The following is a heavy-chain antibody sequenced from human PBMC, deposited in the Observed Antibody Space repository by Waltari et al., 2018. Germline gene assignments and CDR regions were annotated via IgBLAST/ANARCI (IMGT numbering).Heavy chain of an antibody. V-gene: IGHV1-3*01. CDR1: GYTFTSYA. Sequence: QVQLVQSGAEVKKPGASVKVSCKASGYTFTSYAMHWVRQAPGQRLEWMGWINAGNGNTKYSQKFQGRVTITRDTSASTAYMELSSLRSEDTAVYYCAGRILGMATIWDDAFDIWGQGTMVTVSS. D-gene: IGHD5-12*01. J-gene: IGHJ3*02. CDR2: INAGNGNT. CDR3: AGRILGMATIWDDAFDI.